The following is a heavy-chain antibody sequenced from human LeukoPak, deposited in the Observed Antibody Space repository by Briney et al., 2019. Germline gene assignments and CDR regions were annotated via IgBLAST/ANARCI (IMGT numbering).Heavy chain of an antibody. CDR3: TRDWRYMAFDY. J-gene: IGHJ4*02. D-gene: IGHD1-14*01. V-gene: IGHV3-74*01. CDR2: IISDGTTT. CDR1: GFPLSNFW. Sequence: PGGSLRLSCTASGFPLSNFWMHWVRQVPGKGLVWVSRIISDGTTTSYTDSVKGRFTISRDNAKNTLYLQMNSLRAEDTAVYYCTRDWRYMAFDYWGQGTLVTVSS.